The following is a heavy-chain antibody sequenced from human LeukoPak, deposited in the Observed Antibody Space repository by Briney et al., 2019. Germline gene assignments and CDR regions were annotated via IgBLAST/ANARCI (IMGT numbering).Heavy chain of an antibody. V-gene: IGHV1-46*01. D-gene: IGHD6-19*01. CDR1: GYTFTSYY. CDR2: INPSGGST. CDR3: ARDSVDGTDYYYRYG. Sequence: ASVKVSCKASGYTFTSYYMHWVRQAPGQGLEWMGIINPSGGSTSYAQKFQGRVTMTRDMSTSTVYMELSRLRSEDTAVYCCARDSVDGTDYYYRYGWGKGTAVTDCS. J-gene: IGHJ6*03.